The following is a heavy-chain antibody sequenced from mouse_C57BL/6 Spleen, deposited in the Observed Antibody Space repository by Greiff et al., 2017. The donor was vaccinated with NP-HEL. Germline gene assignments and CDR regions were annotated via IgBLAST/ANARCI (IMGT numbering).Heavy chain of an antibody. J-gene: IGHJ2*01. CDR2: IDPSDSYT. CDR1: GYTFTSYW. Sequence: QVQLQQPGAELVMPGASVKLSCKASGYTFTSYWMHWVKQRPGQGLEWIGEIDPSDSYTNYNQKFKGKSTLTVDKSSSTAYMQLSSLTSEDSAVYYCARSNYYGSSKDFDYWGQGTTLTVSS. V-gene: IGHV1-69*01. D-gene: IGHD1-1*01. CDR3: ARSNYYGSSKDFDY.